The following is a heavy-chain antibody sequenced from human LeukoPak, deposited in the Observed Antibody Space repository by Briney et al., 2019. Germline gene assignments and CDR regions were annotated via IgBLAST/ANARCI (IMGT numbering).Heavy chain of an antibody. J-gene: IGHJ4*02. Sequence: GGSLRLSCAASGFTFRSYAMHWVRQAPGKGLEWVAVISYDGSNKYYADSVKGRFTISRDNSKNTLYLQMNSLRAEGTAVYYCARERYCSSTSCYLFHYWGQGTLVTVSS. CDR1: GFTFRSYA. V-gene: IGHV3-30-3*01. D-gene: IGHD2-2*01. CDR2: ISYDGSNK. CDR3: ARERYCSSTSCYLFHY.